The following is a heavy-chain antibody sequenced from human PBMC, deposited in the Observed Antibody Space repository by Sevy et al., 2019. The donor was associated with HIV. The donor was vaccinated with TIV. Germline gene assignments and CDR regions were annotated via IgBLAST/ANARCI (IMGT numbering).Heavy chain of an antibody. CDR1: GYTFTTYD. V-gene: IGHV1-8*01. D-gene: IGHD3-3*01. CDR2: MSPNTGAT. J-gene: IGHJ6*02. Sequence: ASVKVSCAAFGYTFTTYDINWVRQAPGQGLEWMGWMSPNTGATGFAQKFQGRVTLTRNKSITTAYMGLSSLTYEDTAIYYCARGGNGDFWSYEYYYYGMDVWGQGTMVTVSS. CDR3: ARGGNGDFWSYEYYYYGMDV.